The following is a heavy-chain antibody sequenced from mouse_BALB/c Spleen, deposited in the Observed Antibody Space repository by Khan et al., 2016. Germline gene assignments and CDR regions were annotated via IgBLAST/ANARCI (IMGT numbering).Heavy chain of an antibody. CDR1: GYTFTTYW. J-gene: IGHJ2*01. Sequence: QVQLQQSGAELARPGASVRLSCKASGYTFTTYWVQWVKQRPGQGLEWIGAIYPGDGDTTYTQKFKTKVTLTADKSSSTAYMQLGSLASEDSAVYYCARNFPVDYWGQGTTLTVSS. V-gene: IGHV1-87*01. CDR2: IYPGDGDT. CDR3: ARNFPVDY.